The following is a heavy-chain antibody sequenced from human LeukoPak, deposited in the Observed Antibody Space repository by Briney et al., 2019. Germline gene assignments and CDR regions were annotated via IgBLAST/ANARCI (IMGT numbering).Heavy chain of an antibody. CDR1: GFTFRSYA. D-gene: IGHD6-19*01. CDR2: ISGSGGNT. V-gene: IGHV3-23*01. J-gene: IGHJ4*02. Sequence: GGSLSLSCAAYGFTFRSYAMNWVRQAPGKGLEWVSGISGSGGNTYSAESLKGRVTISRDNSKNTLYLQMNSLRAEDTAVYYCAKEGRAVAALDYWGQGTLVTVSS. CDR3: AKEGRAVAALDY.